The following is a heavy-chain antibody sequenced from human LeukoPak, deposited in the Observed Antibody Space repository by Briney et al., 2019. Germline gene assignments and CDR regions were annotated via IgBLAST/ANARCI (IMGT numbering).Heavy chain of an antibody. CDR1: GFTVSSNY. J-gene: IGHJ6*02. CDR2: IYSGGST. D-gene: IGHD3-16*01. Sequence: GGSLRLSCAASGFTVSSNYMSWVRQAPGKGLEWVSVIYSGGSTYYADSVKGRFTISRDNSKNTLYLQMNSLRAEDTAVYYCARSTFPRGYYYGMDVWGQGTTVTVS. CDR3: ARSTFPRGYYYGMDV. V-gene: IGHV3-66*01.